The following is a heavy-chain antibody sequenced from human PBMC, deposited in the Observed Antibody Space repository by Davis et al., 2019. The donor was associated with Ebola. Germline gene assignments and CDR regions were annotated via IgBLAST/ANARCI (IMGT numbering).Heavy chain of an antibody. V-gene: IGHV3-21*01. D-gene: IGHD2-21*02. Sequence: GESLKISCAASGFTFSSYSMNWVRQAPGKGLEWVSSISSSSSYIYYADSVKGRFTISRDNAKNSLYLQMNSLRAEDTAVYYCAREWGGGFVVVTDAFDIWGQGTMVTVSS. J-gene: IGHJ3*02. CDR1: GFTFSSYS. CDR3: AREWGGGFVVVTDAFDI. CDR2: ISSSSSYI.